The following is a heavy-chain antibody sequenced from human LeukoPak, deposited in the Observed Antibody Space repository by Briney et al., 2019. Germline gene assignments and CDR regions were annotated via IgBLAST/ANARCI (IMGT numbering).Heavy chain of an antibody. CDR2: ISTGGTGM. V-gene: IGHV3-23*01. CDR1: GFSFSNYA. D-gene: IGHD1-7*01. Sequence: GGSLRLSCVASGFSFSNYAMSWVRQAPGKGLEWVSGISTGGTGMYYADSVEGRFTISRDNSKNTLYLQMNSLRAEDTAVYYCASSRGYNWNYVRLDYWGQGTLVTVSS. J-gene: IGHJ4*02. CDR3: ASSRGYNWNYVRLDY.